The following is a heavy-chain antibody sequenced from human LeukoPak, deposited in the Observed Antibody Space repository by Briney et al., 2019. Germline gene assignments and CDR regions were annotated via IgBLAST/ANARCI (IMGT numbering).Heavy chain of an antibody. J-gene: IGHJ4*02. CDR3: AKDATARPTIDY. D-gene: IGHD6-6*01. V-gene: IGHV3-30*18. CDR2: ISYDGSDK. Sequence: GGSLRLSCAASGFTFSSHGIHWVRQAPGKGLEWVAVISYDGSDKYYADSVKGRFTISRDNSENTLYLQMNSLRAEDTAVYFCAKDATARPTIDYWGQGTLVTVSS. CDR1: GFTFSSHG.